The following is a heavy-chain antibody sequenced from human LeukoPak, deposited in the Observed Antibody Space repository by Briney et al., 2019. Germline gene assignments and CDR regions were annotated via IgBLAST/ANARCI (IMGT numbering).Heavy chain of an antibody. D-gene: IGHD6-13*01. Sequence: ASVKVSCKASGGTFSSYAISWVRQAPGQGLEWMGGIIPIFGTANYPQKFQGRVTITADESTSTAYMELSSLRSEDTAVYYCARVATGYSSSWYGWYFDLWGRGTLVTVSS. CDR1: GGTFSSYA. CDR2: IIPIFGTA. V-gene: IGHV1-69*13. J-gene: IGHJ2*01. CDR3: ARVATGYSSSWYGWYFDL.